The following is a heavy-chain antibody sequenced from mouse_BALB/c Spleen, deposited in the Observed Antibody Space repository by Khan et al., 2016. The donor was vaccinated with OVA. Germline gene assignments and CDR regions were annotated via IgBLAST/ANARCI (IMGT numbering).Heavy chain of an antibody. V-gene: IGHV1-7*01. CDR3: TRDRIDY. J-gene: IGHJ2*01. CDR2: INPTSGYT. Sequence: QVQLQQPGAELAKPGASVQMSCKASGYTFTTYWMHWVKQRPGQGLEWIGYINPTSGYTDYSENFKDKATLSADKSSSTAYMQLSRLTSEDSAVYYCTRDRIDYWGQGTTLTVS. CDR1: GYTFTTYW.